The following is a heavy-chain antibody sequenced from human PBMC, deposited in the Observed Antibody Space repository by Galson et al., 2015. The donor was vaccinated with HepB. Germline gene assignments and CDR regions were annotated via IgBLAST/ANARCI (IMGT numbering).Heavy chain of an antibody. CDR2: IYYSGST. CDR1: GGSISSSSYY. CDR3: ARGIAVSNNWFDP. V-gene: IGHV4-39*01. Sequence: LSLTCTVSGGSISSSSYYWGWIRQPPGKGLEWIGNIYYSGSTYYKPSLKSRVTMSVDTSKNQFSLKLSSVTAADTAMHYCARGIAVSNNWFDPWGQGTLVTVSS. D-gene: IGHD6-19*01. J-gene: IGHJ5*02.